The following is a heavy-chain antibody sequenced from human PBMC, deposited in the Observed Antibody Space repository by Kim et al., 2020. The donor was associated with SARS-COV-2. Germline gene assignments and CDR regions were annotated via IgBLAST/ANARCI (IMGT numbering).Heavy chain of an antibody. CDR1: GFTFSSYS. V-gene: IGHV3-48*02. Sequence: GGSLRLSCAASGFTFSSYSMNWVRQAPGKGLEWVSYISSSSSIIYYADSVKGRFTISRDNAKNSLYLQMNSLRDEDTAVYYCAREIVVVPAAISHPAYYYYYGMDVWGQGTTVTVSS. J-gene: IGHJ6*02. CDR3: AREIVVVPAAISHPAYYYYYGMDV. CDR2: ISSSSSII. D-gene: IGHD2-2*01.